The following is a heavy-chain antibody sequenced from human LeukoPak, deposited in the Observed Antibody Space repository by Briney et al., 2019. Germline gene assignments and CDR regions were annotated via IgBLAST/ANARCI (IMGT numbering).Heavy chain of an antibody. J-gene: IGHJ5*02. D-gene: IGHD4-11*01. CDR1: GGTFSSYA. V-gene: IGHV1-69*01. CDR3: ARAAEDYHIDNWFDP. CDR2: IIPIFGTA. Sequence: SVKVSCKASGGTFSSYAISWVRQAPGQGLEWMGGIIPIFGTANYAQKFQGRVTITADESTSTAYMELSSLRSEDTAVYYCARAAEDYHIDNWFDPWGQGTLVTVSS.